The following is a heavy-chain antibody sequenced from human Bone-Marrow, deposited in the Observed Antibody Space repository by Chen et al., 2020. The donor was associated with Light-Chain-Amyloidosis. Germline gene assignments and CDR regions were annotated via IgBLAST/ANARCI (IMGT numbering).Heavy chain of an antibody. V-gene: IGHV3-53*04. D-gene: IGHD3-16*01. J-gene: IGHJ4*02. Sequence: EVQLVESGGGLVQPGGSLRLSCAASGFIVSNNYMNWVRQAPGKGLEWVSVIYSGGSKDYAHSGKGRFTIPKQNSKNTMYLKMNSWGAENRAVYYCVGGGDWGQGTLVTVSS. CDR3: VGGGD. CDR1: GFIVSNNY. CDR2: IYSGGSK.